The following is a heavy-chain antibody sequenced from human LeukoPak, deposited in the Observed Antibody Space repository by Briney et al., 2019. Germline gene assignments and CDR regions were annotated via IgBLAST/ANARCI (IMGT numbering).Heavy chain of an antibody. Sequence: PGGSLRLSCAASGFTLSSYGMHWVRQAPGKGLEWVAVISYDGSNKYYADSVKGRFTISRDNSKNTLYLQMNSLRAEDTAVYYCAKDRGGSGWYFDYWGQGTLVTVSS. V-gene: IGHV3-30*18. CDR2: ISYDGSNK. CDR1: GFTLSSYG. CDR3: AKDRGGSGWYFDY. J-gene: IGHJ4*02. D-gene: IGHD6-19*01.